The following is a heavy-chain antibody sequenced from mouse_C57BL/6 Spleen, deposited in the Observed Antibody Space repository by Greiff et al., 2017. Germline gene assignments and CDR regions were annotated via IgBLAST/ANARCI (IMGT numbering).Heavy chain of an antibody. J-gene: IGHJ4*01. CDR3: ARSARSYAMDY. CDR2: IYPGDGDT. Sequence: LQESGAELVKPGASVKISCKASGYAFSSYWMNWVKQRPGKGLEWIGQIYPGDGDTNYNGKFKGKATLTADKSSSTAYMQLSSLTSEDSAVYFCARSARSYAMDYWGQGTSVTVSS. CDR1: GYAFSSYW. V-gene: IGHV1-80*01.